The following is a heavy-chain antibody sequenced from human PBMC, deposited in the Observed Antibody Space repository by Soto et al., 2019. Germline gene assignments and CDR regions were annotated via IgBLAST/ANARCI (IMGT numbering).Heavy chain of an antibody. Sequence: SSETLSLTCAVYGGSFSAYYWNWIRQPPGKGLEWIGEINHAGSTNYNPSLKSRVTMSLDTSKNQFSLRLSSVTAADTAVYSCARGRREQLIRSTFDWFDPWGQGILVTVSS. J-gene: IGHJ5*02. V-gene: IGHV4-34*01. CDR1: GGSFSAYY. D-gene: IGHD2-2*01. CDR2: INHAGST. CDR3: ARGRREQLIRSTFDWFDP.